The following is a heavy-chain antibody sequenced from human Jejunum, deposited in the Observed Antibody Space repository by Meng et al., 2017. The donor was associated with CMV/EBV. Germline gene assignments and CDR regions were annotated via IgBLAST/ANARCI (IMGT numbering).Heavy chain of an antibody. D-gene: IGHD2-21*01. CDR1: EFTFSHAW. CDR3: APDVPQPLAQIDY. V-gene: IGHV3-15*01. J-gene: IGHJ4*02. Sequence: ASEFTFSHAWMSSVRQAAGQGLEWVSRMRAGVETHCAPPVEASFIISRDDSVNKVFLQMNSLKPEDRAVYYCAPDVPQPLAQIDYWGRGKLVTVSS. CDR2: MRAGVET.